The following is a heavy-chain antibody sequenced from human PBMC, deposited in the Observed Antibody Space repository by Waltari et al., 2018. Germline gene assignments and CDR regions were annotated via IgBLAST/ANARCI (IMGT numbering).Heavy chain of an antibody. J-gene: IGHJ4*02. D-gene: IGHD6-19*01. Sequence: EVLVLAPGGGLVQPGGSLGFSCAASGFSLSTQGMSSVRQTPGNGLEWVSTISCCGDVSYNAVSVKGRFSSCRDNSNNMLYRQRNSRRAEDTALYYSSKDPRQCPNESGCHVDYWGQGTLVTVSS. CDR3: SKDPRQCPNESGCHVDY. V-gene: IGHV3-23*01. CDR1: GFSLSTQG. CDR2: ISCCGDVS.